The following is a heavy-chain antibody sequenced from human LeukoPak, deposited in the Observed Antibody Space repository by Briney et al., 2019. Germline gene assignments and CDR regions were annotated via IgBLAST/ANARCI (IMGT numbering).Heavy chain of an antibody. V-gene: IGHV4-59*01. Sequence: PSETLSLTCTVSGFSISSSYWSWIRQPPGKGLEWVGFIYYSGSTNYNPSLKSRVIISVDTSKNQFSRKLSSVTAADTAVYYCATIRHYDSLAGAFDIWGQGTMVTVSS. J-gene: IGHJ3*02. CDR2: IYYSGST. CDR1: GFSISSSY. D-gene: IGHD3-22*01. CDR3: ATIRHYDSLAGAFDI.